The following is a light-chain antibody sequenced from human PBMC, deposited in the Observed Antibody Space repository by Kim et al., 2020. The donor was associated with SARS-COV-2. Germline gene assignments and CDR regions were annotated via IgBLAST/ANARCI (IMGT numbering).Light chain of an antibody. CDR3: QHHSTYPIT. Sequence: PSVGDRGTNTRRASQSIGGWLAWYQQKPGKAPKLLIYDASRVESGVPSRFSGSGSGTEFTLTISSLQPDDSATYYCQHHSTYPITFGQGTRLEIK. V-gene: IGKV1-5*01. CDR2: DAS. J-gene: IGKJ5*01. CDR1: QSIGGW.